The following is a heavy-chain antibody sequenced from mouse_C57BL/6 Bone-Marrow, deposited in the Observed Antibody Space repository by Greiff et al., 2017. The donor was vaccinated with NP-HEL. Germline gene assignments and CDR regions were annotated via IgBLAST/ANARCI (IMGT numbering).Heavy chain of an antibody. Sequence: EVKLVESGGDLVKPGGSLKLSCAASGFTFSSYGMSWVRQTPDKRLEWVATISSGGSYTYYPDSVKGRFTISRDNAKNTLYLQMSSLKSEDTAMYYCARRDYYGRSYRGQGTTLTVSS. V-gene: IGHV5-6*02. CDR3: ARRDYYGRSY. J-gene: IGHJ2*01. CDR2: ISSGGSYT. D-gene: IGHD1-1*01. CDR1: GFTFSSYG.